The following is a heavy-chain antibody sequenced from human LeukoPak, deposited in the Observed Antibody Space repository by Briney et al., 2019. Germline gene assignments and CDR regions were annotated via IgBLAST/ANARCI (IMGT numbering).Heavy chain of an antibody. CDR2: IYYSGST. CDR1: GGSISSGDYY. CDR3: ARAPGYCSGGSCYYYYYYYYMDV. J-gene: IGHJ6*03. Sequence: PSQTLSLTCTVSGGSISSGDYYWSWIRQPPGKGLEWIGYIYYSGSTYYNPSLKSRVTISVDTSKNQFSLKLSSVTAADTAVYYCARAPGYCSGGSCYYYYYYYYMDVWGKGTTVTVS. D-gene: IGHD2-15*01. V-gene: IGHV4-30-4*08.